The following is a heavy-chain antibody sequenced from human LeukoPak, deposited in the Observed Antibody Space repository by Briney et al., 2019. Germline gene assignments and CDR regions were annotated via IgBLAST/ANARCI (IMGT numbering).Heavy chain of an antibody. J-gene: IGHJ4*02. CDR1: GFTFSIYW. D-gene: IGHD4-17*01. Sequence: PGGSLRLSCEASGFTFSIYWMSWVRQAPGEGLEWVANIKEDGSETYYVDSVKGRFTISRDNAKKSLHLQMNSLRAEDTAVYYCARDRGAVTTELDYWGQGTLVTVSS. CDR3: ARDRGAVTTELDY. V-gene: IGHV3-7*01. CDR2: IKEDGSET.